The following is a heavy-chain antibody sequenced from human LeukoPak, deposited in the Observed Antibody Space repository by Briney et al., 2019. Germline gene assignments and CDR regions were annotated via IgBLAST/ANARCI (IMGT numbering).Heavy chain of an antibody. Sequence: ASVKVSCKVSGYTLIELSMHWVRQAPGKGLEWMGGFDPEDGETIYAQKFQGRVTMTEDTSTDTAYMELSSLRSEDTAVYYCATAPKEIVGASTAFDIWGQGTMVTVSS. V-gene: IGHV1-24*01. CDR2: FDPEDGET. J-gene: IGHJ3*02. D-gene: IGHD1-26*01. CDR3: ATAPKEIVGASTAFDI. CDR1: GYTLIELS.